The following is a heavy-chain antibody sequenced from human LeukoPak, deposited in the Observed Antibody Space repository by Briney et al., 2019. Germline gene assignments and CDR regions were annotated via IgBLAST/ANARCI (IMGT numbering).Heavy chain of an antibody. CDR1: GFTFSNYA. D-gene: IGHD6-19*01. J-gene: IGHJ4*02. CDR2: ISGSGSSI. V-gene: IGHV3-23*01. Sequence: GGSLRLSCAASGFTFSNYAMNCVRQAPGKGLEWVSAISGSGSSIYYADSVKGRFTISRDNSKNTLYLQMNSLRAEDTAIYYCAKESGYASGTNPKNIDYWGQGTLVTVSS. CDR3: AKESGYASGTNPKNIDY.